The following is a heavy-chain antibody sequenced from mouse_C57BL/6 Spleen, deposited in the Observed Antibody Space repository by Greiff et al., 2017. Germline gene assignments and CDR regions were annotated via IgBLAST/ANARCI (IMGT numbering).Heavy chain of an antibody. J-gene: IGHJ1*03. D-gene: IGHD1-1*01. CDR3: AKNPPDYYGSSYGYWYFDV. CDR1: GFSLTSYG. Sequence: QVQLKQSGPGLVQPSQSLSITCTVSGFSLTSYGVHWVRQSPGKGLEWLGVIWRGGSTDYNAAFMSRLSITKDNPKSQVFFKMNSLQADDTAIYYGAKNPPDYYGSSYGYWYFDVWGTGATVTDSS. CDR2: IWRGGST. V-gene: IGHV2-5*01.